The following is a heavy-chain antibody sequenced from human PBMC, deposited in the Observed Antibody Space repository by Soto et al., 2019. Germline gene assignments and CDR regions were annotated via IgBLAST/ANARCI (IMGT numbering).Heavy chain of an antibody. CDR1: GYTFTTYW. D-gene: IGHD3-16*01. J-gene: IGHJ4*02. Sequence: PGESLKISCETSGYTFTTYWIGWVRQMPGKGLEWVGIIYPGDSDTKYSPSFQGQVTISVDKSISTAYLQWSSLKASDTSMYYCARLGVGEPAAFWGRGTQVTVSS. V-gene: IGHV5-51*01. CDR3: ARLGVGEPAAF. CDR2: IYPGDSDT.